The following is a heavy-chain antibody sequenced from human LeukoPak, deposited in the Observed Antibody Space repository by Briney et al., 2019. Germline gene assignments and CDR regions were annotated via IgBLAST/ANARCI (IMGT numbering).Heavy chain of an antibody. V-gene: IGHV3-15*01. CDR2: IKSKTDGGTT. CDR1: GFTFSDAW. J-gene: IGHJ1*01. D-gene: IGHD6-19*01. Sequence: GGSLRLSCAASGFTFSDAWMSWVRQAPGKGLEWVGRIKSKTDGGTTDYAAPVKGRFTISRDDSKNTLYLQMNSLKTEDTAVYYCTIDGRSGWLQYFQHWGQGTLVTVSS. CDR3: TIDGRSGWLQYFQH.